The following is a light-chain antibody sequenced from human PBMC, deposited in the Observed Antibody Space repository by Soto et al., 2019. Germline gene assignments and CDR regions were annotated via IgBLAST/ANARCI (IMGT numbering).Light chain of an antibody. J-gene: IGLJ1*01. Sequence: QSALTQPASVSGSPGQSITISCTGTSSDVGNYNLVSWYQQHPGKAPKVMIYAGSNRPSGVSHRFSGFKSGNTASLTISGLQAEDEADYHCCSYAGSNTYVFGTGTKPPS. V-gene: IGLV2-23*01. CDR2: AGS. CDR1: SSDVGNYNL. CDR3: CSYAGSNTYV.